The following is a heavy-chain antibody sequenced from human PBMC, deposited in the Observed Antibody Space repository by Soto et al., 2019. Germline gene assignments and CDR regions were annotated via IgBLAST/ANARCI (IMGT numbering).Heavy chain of an antibody. CDR1: GYTLTELS. Sequence: GASVKVSCKVSGYTLTELSMHWVRQAPGKGLEWMGGFDPEDGETIYAQKFQGRVTMTEDTSTDTAYMELSSLRSEDTAVYYCATSVGGIAAAGNLETFDEWGQGTLVTVSS. J-gene: IGHJ4*02. CDR2: FDPEDGET. D-gene: IGHD6-13*01. V-gene: IGHV1-24*01. CDR3: ATSVGGIAAAGNLETFDE.